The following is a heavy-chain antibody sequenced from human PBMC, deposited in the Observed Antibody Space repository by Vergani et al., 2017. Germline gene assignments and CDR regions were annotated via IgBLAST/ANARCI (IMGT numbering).Heavy chain of an antibody. CDR2: ISGSGGFT. J-gene: IGHJ4*02. V-gene: IGHV3-23*01. CDR3: AKFPLNITTPDRGDF. CDR1: GFTFTNFA. Sequence: EVQLLESGGNLVQPGGSLRLSCAASGFTFTNFAMTWVRQAPGEGLEWVSGISGSGGFTYYADSVKGRFTISRDNSKNTMFLQMNNLRAEDTAVYYCAKFPLNITTPDRGDFWGQGSLVTVSS. D-gene: IGHD1-1*01.